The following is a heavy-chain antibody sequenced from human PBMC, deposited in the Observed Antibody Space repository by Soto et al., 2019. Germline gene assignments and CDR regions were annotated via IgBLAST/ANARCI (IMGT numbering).Heavy chain of an antibody. CDR3: ARAEYYFDSTGYYPFDY. CDR1: GYPFSRYG. Sequence: QVHLVQSEAEVQRPGASVKVSCEASGYPFSRYGISWVRQAPGQGREWMGWINAYNGDTNYAQHLQGRVTMTTDTSTSTAYMELRSLRSDDTAVYYCARAEYYFDSTGYYPFDYWGQGTLVTVSS. J-gene: IGHJ4*02. V-gene: IGHV1-18*01. CDR2: INAYNGDT. D-gene: IGHD3-22*01.